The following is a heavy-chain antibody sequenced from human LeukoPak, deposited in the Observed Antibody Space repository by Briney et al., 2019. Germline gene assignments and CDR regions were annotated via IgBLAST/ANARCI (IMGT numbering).Heavy chain of an antibody. CDR3: ARTYSSGWLDAFDI. CDR2: INHSGST. D-gene: IGHD6-19*01. J-gene: IGHJ3*02. Sequence: SETLSLTCAVYGGSFSGYYWSWIRQPPGKGLEWIGEINHSGSTNYNPSLKSRVTISVDTSKNQFSLKLSSVTAADTAVYYCARTYSSGWLDAFDIWGQGTMVIVSS. CDR1: GGSFSGYY. V-gene: IGHV4-34*01.